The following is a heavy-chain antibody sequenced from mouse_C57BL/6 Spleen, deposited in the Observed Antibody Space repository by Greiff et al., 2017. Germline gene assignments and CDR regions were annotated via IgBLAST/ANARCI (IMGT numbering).Heavy chain of an antibody. CDR3: AREGVDYYGSRGYFDV. J-gene: IGHJ1*03. Sequence: QVQLKQSGPELVKPGASVKLSCKASGYTFTSYDINWVKQRPGQGLEWIGWIYPRDGSTKYNEKFKGKATLTVDTSSSTAYMELHSLTSEDSAVYFCAREGVDYYGSRGYFDVRGTGTTVTVSS. V-gene: IGHV1-85*01. CDR2: IYPRDGST. D-gene: IGHD1-1*01. CDR1: GYTFTSYD.